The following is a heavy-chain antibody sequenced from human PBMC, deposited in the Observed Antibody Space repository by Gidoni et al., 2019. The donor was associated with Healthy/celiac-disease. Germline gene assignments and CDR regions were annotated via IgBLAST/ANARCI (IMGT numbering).Heavy chain of an antibody. J-gene: IGHJ6*03. V-gene: IGHV3-13*01. CDR3: ARGPPYYMDV. CDR2: IGPADAT. Sequence: EVQLVESGGGLVQPGGSLRLSCAASGFTFSSYDMHWVRQVTGKGLEWVSAIGPADATSYPGSVKGRFTISRENAKDSLYLQMNSLRAGDTAVYYCARGPPYYMDVWGKGTTVTVSS. CDR1: GFTFSSYD.